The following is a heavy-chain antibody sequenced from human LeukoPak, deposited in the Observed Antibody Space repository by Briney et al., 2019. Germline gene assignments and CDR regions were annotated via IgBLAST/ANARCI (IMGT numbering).Heavy chain of an antibody. J-gene: IGHJ6*03. D-gene: IGHD2-2*01. CDR2: INHSGST. Sequence: SETLSLTCAVYGGSFSGYYWSWIRQPPGKGLEWIGEINHSGSTHYNPSLKSRVTISVDTSKNQFSLKLSSVTAADTAVYYCARSKVVPYYYYYYYMDVWGKGTTVTVSS. CDR3: ARSKVVPYYYYYYYMDV. V-gene: IGHV4-34*01. CDR1: GGSFSGYY.